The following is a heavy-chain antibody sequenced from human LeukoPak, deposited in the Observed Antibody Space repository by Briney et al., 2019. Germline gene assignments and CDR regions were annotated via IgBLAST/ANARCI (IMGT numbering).Heavy chain of an antibody. J-gene: IGHJ4*02. V-gene: IGHV4-59*01. CDR2: IYYSGTT. CDR3: TRSPPGGQQWLVVDS. CDR1: GGSISSYY. Sequence: SETLSLTCTVSGGSISSYYRSWIRQPPGKGLEWIGYIYYSGTTNYNPSLKSRVTMSADTSKNQFFLKLNSVTAADTAVYYCTRSPPGGQQWLVVDSWGQGTLVTVSS. D-gene: IGHD6-19*01.